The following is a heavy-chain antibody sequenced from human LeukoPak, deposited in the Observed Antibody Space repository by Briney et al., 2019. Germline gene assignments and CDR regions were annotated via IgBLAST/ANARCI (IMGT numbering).Heavy chain of an antibody. CDR2: IGGSGTTT. Sequence: GGSLRLSCAASGVGFGDCVMSWVRQAPGKGLEWVSTIGGSGTTTQYADSVKGRFTISRENSKNTLYLQMNRLRAEDTAVYYCAKTERFDLWGQGTLVTVSS. V-gene: IGHV3-23*01. CDR3: AKTERFDL. CDR1: GVGFGDCV. D-gene: IGHD1-1*01. J-gene: IGHJ5*02.